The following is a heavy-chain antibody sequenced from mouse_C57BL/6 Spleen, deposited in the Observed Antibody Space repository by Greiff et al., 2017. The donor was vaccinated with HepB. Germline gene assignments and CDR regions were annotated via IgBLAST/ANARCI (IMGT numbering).Heavy chain of an antibody. CDR3: TREIYYGNLDY. Sequence: DVQLVESGEGLVKPGGSLKLSCAASGFTFSSYAMSWVRQTPEKRLEWVAYISSGGDYIYYADTVKGRFTISRDNARNTLYLQMSSLKSEDTAMYYCTREIYYGNLDYWGQGTTLTVSS. V-gene: IGHV5-9-1*02. CDR2: ISSGGDYI. CDR1: GFTFSSYA. J-gene: IGHJ2*01. D-gene: IGHD2-1*01.